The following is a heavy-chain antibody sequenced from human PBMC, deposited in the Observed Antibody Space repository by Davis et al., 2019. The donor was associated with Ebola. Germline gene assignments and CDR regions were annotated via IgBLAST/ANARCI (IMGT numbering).Heavy chain of an antibody. CDR2: IYPGDSDT. CDR3: AKQESLYGSSDY. D-gene: IGHD3-22*01. Sequence: KVSCKGSGYRFTTYWIGWVRQMPGKGLEWMGIIYPGDSDTRYSPSFEGQVTISVDRSISTAYLQWSSLKASDTAMYYCAKQESLYGSSDYWGQGTLVTVSS. V-gene: IGHV5-51*01. J-gene: IGHJ4*02. CDR1: GYRFTTYW.